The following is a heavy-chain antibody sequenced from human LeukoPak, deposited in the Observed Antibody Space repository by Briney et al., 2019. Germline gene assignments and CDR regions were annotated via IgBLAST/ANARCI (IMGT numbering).Heavy chain of an antibody. CDR1: GGTFSSYA. J-gene: IGHJ5*02. V-gene: IGHV1-69*04. Sequence: GASVTVSFKASGGTFSSYAISWVRQAPGQGLEWMGRIIPILGIANYAQKFQGRVTITADKSTSTAYMELSSLRSEDTAVYYCASGITMVRGVPDNWLDPWGQGTLVTVSS. D-gene: IGHD3-10*01. CDR3: ASGITMVRGVPDNWLDP. CDR2: IIPILGIA.